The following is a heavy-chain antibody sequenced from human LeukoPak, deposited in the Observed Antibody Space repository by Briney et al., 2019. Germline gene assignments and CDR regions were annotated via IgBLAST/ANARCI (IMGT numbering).Heavy chain of an antibody. D-gene: IGHD3-3*01. CDR3: ATRRFLEWSFDY. Sequence: ASVKVSCKVSGYTLIELSMHWVRQAPGKGLEWMGGFDPEDGETIYAQKFQGRVTMTEDTSTDTAYMELSSLRSEDTAVYYCATRRFLEWSFDYWGQGTLVTVSS. J-gene: IGHJ4*02. V-gene: IGHV1-24*01. CDR1: GYTLIELS. CDR2: FDPEDGET.